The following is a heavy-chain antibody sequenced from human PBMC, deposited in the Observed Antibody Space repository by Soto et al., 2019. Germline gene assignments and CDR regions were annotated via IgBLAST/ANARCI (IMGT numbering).Heavy chain of an antibody. D-gene: IGHD3-10*01. CDR2: ISSDGDST. Sequence: QLVESGGGLVKPGGSLRLSCEASGFIFSDFYMAWIRQAPGKGLEWVSHISSDGDSTYADSVKGRFTISRDNAKNSLYLQMNSLRVEDTAVYYCVRDRDRRWFDPWGQGTLVTVSS. J-gene: IGHJ5*02. CDR3: VRDRDRRWFDP. V-gene: IGHV3-11*01. CDR1: GFIFSDFY.